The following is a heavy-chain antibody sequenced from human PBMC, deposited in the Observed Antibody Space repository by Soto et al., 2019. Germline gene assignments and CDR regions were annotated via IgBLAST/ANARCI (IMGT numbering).Heavy chain of an antibody. CDR2: IIPIFGTA. CDR3: ARDCPQAYGSGSAVAFDI. V-gene: IGHV1-69*01. Sequence: QVQLVQSGAEVKKPGSSVKVSCKASGGTFSSYAISWVRQAPGQGLEWMGGIIPIFGTANYAQKFQGRVTITADESTSNAYMELSSMRCEDTAVYYCARDCPQAYGSGSAVAFDIWGQGTMVTVAS. CDR1: GGTFSSYA. D-gene: IGHD3-10*01. J-gene: IGHJ3*02.